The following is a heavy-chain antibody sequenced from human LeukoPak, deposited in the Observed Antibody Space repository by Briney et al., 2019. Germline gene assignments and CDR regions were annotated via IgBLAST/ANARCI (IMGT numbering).Heavy chain of an antibody. CDR2: VNPNSGGT. CDR3: AGDGGDYEVQGFDY. CDR1: GYTFTDYY. V-gene: IGHV1-2*02. J-gene: IGHJ4*02. Sequence: GASVKVSCKASGYTFTDYYMHWVRQAPRQGLEWMGWVNPNSGGTNYAQKFQGRVTMTRDTSISTAYMELSRLRSDDTAVYYCAGDGGDYEVQGFDYWGQGTLVTVSS. D-gene: IGHD4-17*01.